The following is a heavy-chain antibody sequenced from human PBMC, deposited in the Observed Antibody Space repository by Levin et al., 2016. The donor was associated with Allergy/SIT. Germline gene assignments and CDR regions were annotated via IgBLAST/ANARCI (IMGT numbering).Heavy chain of an antibody. V-gene: IGHV3-7*04. CDR3: AGAPDGDYVLYYYYYGMDV. J-gene: IGHJ6*02. CDR2: IKQDGSEK. D-gene: IGHD4-17*01. Sequence: WIRQPPGKGLEWVANIKQDGSEKYYVDSVKGRFTISRDNAKNSLYLQMNSLRAEDTAVYYCAGAPDGDYVLYYYYYGMDVWGQGTTVTVSS.